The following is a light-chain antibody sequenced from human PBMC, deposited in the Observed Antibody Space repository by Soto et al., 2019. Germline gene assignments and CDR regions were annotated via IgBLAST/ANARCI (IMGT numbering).Light chain of an antibody. CDR2: LNSDGSH. CDR1: SRHSSYA. J-gene: IGLJ2*01. Sequence: QSVLTQSPSASASLGASVKLTCTLSSRHSSYAIAWHQQQPEKGPRYLMKLNSDGSHSKGDGIPDRFSGSSSGAERYLTISSLQSEDEADYYCQTWGTGGVVFGGGTKVTVL. V-gene: IGLV4-69*01. CDR3: QTWGTGGVV.